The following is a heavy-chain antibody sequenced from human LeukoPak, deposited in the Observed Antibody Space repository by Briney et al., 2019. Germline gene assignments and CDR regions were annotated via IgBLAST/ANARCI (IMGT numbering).Heavy chain of an antibody. D-gene: IGHD3-10*01. CDR1: GGTFSSYA. Sequence: SVKVSCEASGGTFSSYAISWVRQAPGQGLEWMGRIIPILGIANYAQKYQGRVTITADKSTSTAYMELSSLRSEDTAVYYCARGYYYGSGSYPDYWGQGTLVTVSS. V-gene: IGHV1-69*04. CDR3: ARGYYYGSGSYPDY. J-gene: IGHJ4*02. CDR2: IIPILGIA.